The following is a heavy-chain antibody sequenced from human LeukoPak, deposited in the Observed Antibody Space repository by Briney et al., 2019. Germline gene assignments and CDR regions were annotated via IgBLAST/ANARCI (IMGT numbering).Heavy chain of an antibody. CDR3: AKDLHYNDGRWEFDR. CDR2: ILGSGTT. Sequence: PGGSLRLSCADAGFIITTYAMGWVRQAPGKGLGWVAGILGSGTTYYSDSVKGRFTISKDNSKKMVYLQMNSLRVEDTAIYYCAKDLHYNDGRWEFDRWGQGTLVTVSS. J-gene: IGHJ5*02. CDR1: GFIITTYA. V-gene: IGHV3-23*01. D-gene: IGHD5-24*01.